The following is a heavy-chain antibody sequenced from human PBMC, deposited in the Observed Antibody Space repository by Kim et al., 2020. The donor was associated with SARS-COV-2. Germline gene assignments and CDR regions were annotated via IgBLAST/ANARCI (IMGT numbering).Heavy chain of an antibody. V-gene: IGHV1-69*13. CDR2: IIPIFGTA. D-gene: IGHD5-12*01. CDR3: ARSSDSYSGYDYEYRADFDY. CDR1: GGTFSSYA. J-gene: IGHJ4*02. Sequence: SVKVSCKASGGTFSSYAISWVRQAPGQGLEWMGGIIPIFGTANYAQKFQGRVTITADESTSTAYMELSSLRSEDTAVYYCARSSDSYSGYDYEYRADFDYWGQGTLVTVSS.